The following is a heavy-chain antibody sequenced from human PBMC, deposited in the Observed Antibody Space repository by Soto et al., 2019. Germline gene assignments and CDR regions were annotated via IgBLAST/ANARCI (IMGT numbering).Heavy chain of an antibody. J-gene: IGHJ3*02. CDR1: GGSISSYY. Sequence: QVQLQESGPGLVKPSETLSLTCTGSGGSISSYYWSWIRQPPGKGLEWIGYIYYSGSTNYHPSLKSRVTISVDTSQNQFSLKLSSVTAADTAVYYCASRYGSAFDIWGPGTMVTVSS. CDR3: ASRYGSAFDI. V-gene: IGHV4-59*01. D-gene: IGHD5-18*01. CDR2: IYYSGST.